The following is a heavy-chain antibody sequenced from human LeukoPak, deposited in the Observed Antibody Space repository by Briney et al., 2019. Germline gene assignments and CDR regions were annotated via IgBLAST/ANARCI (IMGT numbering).Heavy chain of an antibody. CDR1: GFTFDDYA. CDR2: ISWNSGSI. V-gene: IGHV3-9*01. J-gene: IGHJ4*02. D-gene: IGHD6-19*01. CDR3: AKDRTSYSSGWYYFDY. Sequence: QAGGSLRLSCAASGFTFDDYAMHWVRQAPGKGLEWVSGISWNSGSIGYADSVKGRFTISRDNARNSLYLQMNSLRAEDTALYYCAKDRTSYSSGWYYFDYWGQGTLVTVSS.